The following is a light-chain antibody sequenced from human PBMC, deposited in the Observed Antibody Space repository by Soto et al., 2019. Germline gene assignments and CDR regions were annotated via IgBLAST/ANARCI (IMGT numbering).Light chain of an antibody. V-gene: IGKV1-17*01. Sequence: DIQMTQSPSSLSASVGDRVTITCRASQVIRNDLGWYQQKPGKAPKLLIYAASTLQSGVPSRFSGSGSGTDFTLTISCLQSEDFATYYCQQYYSYPQTFGQGTKVDIK. CDR3: QQYYSYPQT. CDR2: AAS. J-gene: IGKJ1*01. CDR1: QVIRND.